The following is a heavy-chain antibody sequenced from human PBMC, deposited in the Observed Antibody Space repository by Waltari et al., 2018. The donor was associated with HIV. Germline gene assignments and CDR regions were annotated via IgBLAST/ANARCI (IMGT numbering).Heavy chain of an antibody. CDR3: AKSTYYYDNTDRWFDP. Sequence: VQLLQSGAEVKEPGASVRVSCKASGYIFTNFGISWVRQAPGQGIEWMGWVSTHNDNKNYAPKLKGRVTMTADTSTNTAYMELRSLISDDSAMYYCAKSTYYYDNTDRWFDPWGQGTLVTVSS. CDR2: VSTHNDNK. V-gene: IGHV1-18*01. J-gene: IGHJ5*02. CDR1: GYIFTNFG. D-gene: IGHD3-22*01.